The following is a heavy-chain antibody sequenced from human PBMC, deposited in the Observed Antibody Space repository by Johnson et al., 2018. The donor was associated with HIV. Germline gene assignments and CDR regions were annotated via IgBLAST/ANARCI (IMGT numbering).Heavy chain of an antibody. D-gene: IGHD3-16*01. CDR2: ISYDGIKT. CDR3: ASLGLDLLVKAPLSVVFDAFDI. CDR1: GFTFSSYG. V-gene: IGHV3-30*03. J-gene: IGHJ3*02. Sequence: QVQLVESGGGLVQPGGSLRLSCAASGFTFSSYGMHWVRQAPGKGLEWVALISYDGIKTYYVDSVKARFTISRDDARNTLYLQMNSLRVGDTALYYCASLGLDLLVKAPLSVVFDAFDIWGQGTMVTVS.